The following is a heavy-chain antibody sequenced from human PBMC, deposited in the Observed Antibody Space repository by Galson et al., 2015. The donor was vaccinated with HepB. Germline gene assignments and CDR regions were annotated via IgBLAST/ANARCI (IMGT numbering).Heavy chain of an antibody. V-gene: IGHV6-1*01. D-gene: IGHD3-10*01. CDR2: TYYRSKWYN. CDR3: ARGDTIYGRNYYYGMDV. J-gene: IGHJ6*02. Sequence: CAISGDSVSSNTVAWSWIRQSPSRGLEWQGRTYYRSKWYNDYAISVKSRITINPDTSKNQFSLQLNSVTAADTAVYYCARGDTIYGRNYYYGMDVWGQGTTVTVSS. CDR1: GDSVSSNTVA.